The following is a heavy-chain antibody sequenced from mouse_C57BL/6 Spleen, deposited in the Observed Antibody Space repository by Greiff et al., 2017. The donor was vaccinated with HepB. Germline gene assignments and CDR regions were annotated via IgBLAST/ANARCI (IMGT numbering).Heavy chain of an antibody. V-gene: IGHV1-18*01. D-gene: IGHD2-4*01. Sequence: EVQLQQSGPELVKPGASVKIPCKASGYTFTDYNMDWVKQSHGKSLEWIGDINPNNGGTIYNQKFKGKATLTVDKSSSTAYMELRSLTSEDTAVYYGARSLRYDYDGGDAMDYWGQGTSVTVSS. J-gene: IGHJ4*01. CDR1: GYTFTDYN. CDR2: INPNNGGT. CDR3: ARSLRYDYDGGDAMDY.